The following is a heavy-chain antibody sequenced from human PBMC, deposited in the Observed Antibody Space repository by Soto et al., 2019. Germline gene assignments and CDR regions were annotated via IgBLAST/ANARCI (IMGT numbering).Heavy chain of an antibody. CDR2: IGPYNGNT. D-gene: IGHD2-15*01. J-gene: IGHJ2*01. CDR1: GYTFNNYG. CDR3: ARCYCSVGSCYTCWHFDL. V-gene: IGHV1-18*01. Sequence: QVQLVQSGAEVKKPGASVKVSCKASGYTFNNYGISWVRQAPGQGLEWMGWIGPYNGNTDHAQNFQGRVTMTTDTSTNTAYMELRSLRSDDTDLYYCARCYCSVGSCYTCWHFDLWGRGTLVTVSS.